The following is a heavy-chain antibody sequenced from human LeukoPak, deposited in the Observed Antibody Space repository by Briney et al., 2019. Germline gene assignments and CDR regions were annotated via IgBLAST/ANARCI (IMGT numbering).Heavy chain of an antibody. CDR2: IYHSGST. V-gene: IGHV4-38-2*02. Sequence: SETLSLTCTVSGYSISSGYYWGWIRQPPGKGLEWIGSIYHSGSTYYNPSLKSRVTISVDTSKNQFSLKLSSVTAADTAVYYCAREEVNGIAAAGRDYWGQGTLVTASS. D-gene: IGHD6-13*01. J-gene: IGHJ4*02. CDR1: GYSISSGYY. CDR3: AREEVNGIAAAGRDY.